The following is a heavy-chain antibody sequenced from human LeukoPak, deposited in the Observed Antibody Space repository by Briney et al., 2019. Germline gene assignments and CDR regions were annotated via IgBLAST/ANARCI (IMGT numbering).Heavy chain of an antibody. V-gene: IGHV4-59*01. CDR1: RGSISSYY. J-gene: IGHJ4*02. Sequence: SETLSLTCTVSRGSISSYYWSWVRQPPGQGLEWVGYIYYSGSTYYNPSLKSRVNISVHTSKNQFSLKLSSATAADPAVYYCARVRVSSGSHPWYFDYWGQGTLVTVSS. CDR2: IYYSGST. D-gene: IGHD3-22*01. CDR3: ARVRVSSGSHPWYFDY.